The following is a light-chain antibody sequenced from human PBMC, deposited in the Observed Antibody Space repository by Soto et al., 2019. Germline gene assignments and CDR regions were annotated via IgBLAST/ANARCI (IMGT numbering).Light chain of an antibody. J-gene: IGKJ2*01. CDR2: WAS. CDR3: QQYYSAPDT. V-gene: IGKV4-1*01. Sequence: DIVMMQSPDSLAVSLGERATINCKSSQSVLYSSDNKNYLAWYQHKPGQPPKLLIYWASTRESGVPDRFSGSGSGTDFTLTISSLQAEDMAVYYCQQYYSAPDTFGQGTKLEIK. CDR1: QSVLYSSDNKNY.